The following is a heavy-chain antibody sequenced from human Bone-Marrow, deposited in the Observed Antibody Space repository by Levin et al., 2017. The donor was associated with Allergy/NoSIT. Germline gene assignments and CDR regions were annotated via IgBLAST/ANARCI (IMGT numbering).Heavy chain of an antibody. Sequence: GSLRLSCAVYGGSFSGYYWSWIRQPPGKGLEWIAEINHGGSTYYNPSLKSRVTISVDTSKNQFSLRLISVTAADTAVYYCARRRVSSGRNDAFDIWGPGIMVTVSS. CDR1: GGSFSGYY. J-gene: IGHJ3*02. V-gene: IGHV4-34*01. CDR3: ARRRVSSGRNDAFDI. D-gene: IGHD1-14*01. CDR2: INHGGST.